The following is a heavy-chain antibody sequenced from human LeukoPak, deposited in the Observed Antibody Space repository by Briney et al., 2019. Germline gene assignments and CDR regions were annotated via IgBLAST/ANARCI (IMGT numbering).Heavy chain of an antibody. CDR1: GFTFDDYA. Sequence: PGGSLRLSCAASGFTFDDYAMHWVRQAPGKGLEWVSGISWNSGSIGYADSVKGRFTISRDNAKNSLYLQMNSLRAEDTALYYCAKDRDYYDSSGCLDYWAREPWSPSPQ. D-gene: IGHD3-22*01. J-gene: IGHJ4*02. CDR3: AKDRDYYDSSGCLDY. V-gene: IGHV3-9*01. CDR2: ISWNSGSI.